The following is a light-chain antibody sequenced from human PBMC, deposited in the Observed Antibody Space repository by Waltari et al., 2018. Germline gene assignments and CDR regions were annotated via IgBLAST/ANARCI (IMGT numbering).Light chain of an antibody. Sequence: PGERATLSCRASQSVSSNLAWYQQKPGQAPRLLIYGASTRATGIPARFSGSGSGTEFTLTISSLQSEDFAVYYCQQYNNWPPLYTFGQGTKLEIK. CDR1: QSVSSN. CDR3: QQYNNWPPLYT. J-gene: IGKJ2*01. V-gene: IGKV3-15*01. CDR2: GAS.